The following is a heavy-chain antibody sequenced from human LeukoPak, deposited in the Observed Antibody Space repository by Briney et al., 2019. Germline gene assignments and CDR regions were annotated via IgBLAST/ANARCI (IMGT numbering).Heavy chain of an antibody. CDR3: AKDSSSWYVKPDCFQH. Sequence: GGSLRLSCAASGFTFSSYGMHWVRQAPGKGLEWVAFIRYDGSNKYYADSVKGRFTISRDNSKNTLYLQMNSLRAEDTAVYYCAKDSSSWYVKPDCFQHWGQGTLVTVSS. V-gene: IGHV3-30*02. CDR2: IRYDGSNK. J-gene: IGHJ1*01. CDR1: GFTFSSYG. D-gene: IGHD6-13*01.